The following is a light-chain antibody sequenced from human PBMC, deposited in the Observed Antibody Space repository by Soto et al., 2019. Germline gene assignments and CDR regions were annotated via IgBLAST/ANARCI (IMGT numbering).Light chain of an antibody. J-gene: IGKJ2*01. CDR1: QSVSSSY. CDR3: QQYHSYSYT. Sequence: EIVLTQSPGTLSLSPGERATLSCRASQSVSSSYLAWYQQKPGQAPRLLIYGASSRATGIPDRFSGSGSGTDFTLTISRLEPEDFATYYCQQYHSYSYTFGQGTKLEIK. CDR2: GAS. V-gene: IGKV3-20*01.